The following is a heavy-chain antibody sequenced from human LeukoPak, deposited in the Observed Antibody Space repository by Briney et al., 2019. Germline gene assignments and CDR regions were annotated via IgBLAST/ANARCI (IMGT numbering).Heavy chain of an antibody. D-gene: IGHD6-13*01. Sequence: SVKVSCKASGGTFSNYAISWVRQAPGQGLEWMGGIIPIFGTANYAQKFQGRVTITADESTSTAYMELSSLRSEDTAVYYCAREGLAAAAGKFDYWGQGTLVTVSS. V-gene: IGHV1-69*13. CDR1: GGTFSNYA. CDR3: AREGLAAAAGKFDY. J-gene: IGHJ4*02. CDR2: IIPIFGTA.